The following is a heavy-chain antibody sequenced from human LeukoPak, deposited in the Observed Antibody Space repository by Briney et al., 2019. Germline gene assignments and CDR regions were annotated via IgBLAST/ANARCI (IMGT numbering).Heavy chain of an antibody. CDR2: IKEDGSQT. D-gene: IGHD5-24*01. J-gene: IGHJ4*02. Sequence: GGSLRLSCTASGFTFSRSWMDWVRQAPGKGLEWVANIKEDGSQTYYMDSVRDRFTISRDNAKNSLYLQMNSLGDEDTAVYYCARDQGWLQFDYWGQGALATVSA. CDR3: ARDQGWLQFDY. CDR1: GFTFSRSW. V-gene: IGHV3-7*01.